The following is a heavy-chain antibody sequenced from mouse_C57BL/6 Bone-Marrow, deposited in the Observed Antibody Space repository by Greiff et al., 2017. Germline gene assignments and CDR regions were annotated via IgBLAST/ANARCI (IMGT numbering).Heavy chain of an antibody. CDR2: IFPGSGST. D-gene: IGHD2-3*01. CDR3: AGTRLLNVGY. Sequence: QVQLQQSGPELVKPGASVKISCKASGYAFTDYYINWVKQRPGQGLEWIGWIFPGSGSTYYNEKFKGKATLTADKSSSTAYMLLGSLTSEDSAVYFCAGTRLLNVGYWGQGTTLTVSS. CDR1: GYAFTDYY. V-gene: IGHV1-75*01. J-gene: IGHJ2*01.